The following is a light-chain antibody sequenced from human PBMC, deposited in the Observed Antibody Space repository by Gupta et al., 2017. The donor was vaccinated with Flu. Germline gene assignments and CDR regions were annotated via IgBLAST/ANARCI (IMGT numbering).Light chain of an antibody. CDR3: QQFGTSPPGAT. CDR1: QSVSSNS. Sequence: ATLSCRTSQSVSSNSLAWYQQKPGQAPRLLIYGASYRAAGIPERFSASGSGTDFTLTISRLEPEDFAMYYCQQFGTSPPGATFGPGTKVDIK. J-gene: IGKJ3*01. V-gene: IGKV3-20*01. CDR2: GAS.